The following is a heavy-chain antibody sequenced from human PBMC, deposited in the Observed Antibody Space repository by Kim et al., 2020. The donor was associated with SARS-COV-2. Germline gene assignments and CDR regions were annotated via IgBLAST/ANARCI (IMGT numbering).Heavy chain of an antibody. V-gene: IGHV4-39*01. D-gene: IGHD3-10*01. CDR2: IYYSGST. CDR1: GGSISSSSYY. Sequence: SETLSLTCTVSGGSISSSSYYWGWIRQPPGKGLEWIGSIYYSGSTYYNPSLKSRVTISVDTSKNQFSLKLSSVTAADTAVYYCARQGLGFGESGGRIDPWGQGTLVTVSS. J-gene: IGHJ5*02. CDR3: ARQGLGFGESGGRIDP.